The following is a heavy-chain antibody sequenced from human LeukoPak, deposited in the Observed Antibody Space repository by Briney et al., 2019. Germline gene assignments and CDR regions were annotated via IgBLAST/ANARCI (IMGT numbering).Heavy chain of an antibody. CDR2: ISGSSGST. J-gene: IGHJ6*03. D-gene: IGHD3-9*01. CDR1: GFTFSSYS. CDR3: AKGDFNILTGYSYYYYMDV. V-gene: IGHV3-23*01. Sequence: GGSLRLSCVASGFTFSSYSMNWVRQAPGKGLEWVSIISGSSGSTHYADSVKGRFTISRDNSKNTLYLQMNSLRAEDTAVYYCAKGDFNILTGYSYYYYMDVWGKGTTVTISS.